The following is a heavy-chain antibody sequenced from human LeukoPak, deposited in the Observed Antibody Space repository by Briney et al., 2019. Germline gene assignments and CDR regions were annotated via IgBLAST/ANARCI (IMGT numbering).Heavy chain of an antibody. J-gene: IGHJ4*02. V-gene: IGHV4-30-2*02. CDR1: GGSISSGGYS. CDR2: IYHSGST. D-gene: IGHD1-26*01. Sequence: SQTLSLTCAVSGGSISSGGYSWSWIRQPPGKGLEWIGYIYHSGSTYYNPSLKSRVTISVDTSKNQFSLKLSSVTAADTAVYYCAKDGGSHLFDYWGQGALVTVSS. CDR3: AKDGGSHLFDY.